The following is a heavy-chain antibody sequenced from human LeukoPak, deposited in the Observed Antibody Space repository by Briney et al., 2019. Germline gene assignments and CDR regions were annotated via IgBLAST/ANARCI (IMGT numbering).Heavy chain of an antibody. CDR2: IYYSGST. Sequence: SETLSLTCTVSGGSISSSSYYWGWIRQPPGKGLEWIGSIYYSGSTYYTPSLKSRYTISVDTSKNQFSLKLSSVTVADTAVYYCARLRYSSGWYYFDYWGQGTLVTVSS. CDR1: GGSISSSSYY. D-gene: IGHD6-19*01. J-gene: IGHJ4*02. CDR3: ARLRYSSGWYYFDY. V-gene: IGHV4-39*01.